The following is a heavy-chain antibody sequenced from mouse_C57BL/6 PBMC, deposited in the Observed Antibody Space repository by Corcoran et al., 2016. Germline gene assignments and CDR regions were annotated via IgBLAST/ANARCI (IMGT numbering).Heavy chain of an antibody. V-gene: IGHV1-19*01. D-gene: IGHD4-1*01. Sequence: EVQLQQSGPVLVKPGASVKMSCKASGYTFTDYYMNWVKQSHGKSLEWIGVINPYNGGTSYNQKFKGKATLTVDKSSSTAYMELNSLTSEDSAGYYCAQTGPSFDYWGQGTTLTVSA. CDR2: INPYNGGT. CDR1: GYTFTDYY. CDR3: AQTGPSFDY. J-gene: IGHJ2*01.